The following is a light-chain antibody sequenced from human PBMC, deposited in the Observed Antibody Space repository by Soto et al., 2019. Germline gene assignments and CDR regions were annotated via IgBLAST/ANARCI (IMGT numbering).Light chain of an antibody. CDR1: QGIKND. J-gene: IGKJ2*01. Sequence: AIQMTQSPSSLSASVGDRVTITCRASQGIKNDVAWYQHKPGKAPKLLIYAASNLQSGVPPRFSGSGSGTDFTLTISSMQPEDFATYYCLQDYNSPYTFGQGTKLEIK. V-gene: IGKV1-6*01. CDR2: AAS. CDR3: LQDYNSPYT.